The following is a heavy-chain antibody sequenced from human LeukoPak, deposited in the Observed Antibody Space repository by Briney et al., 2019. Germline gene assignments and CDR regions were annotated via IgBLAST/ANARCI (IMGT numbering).Heavy chain of an antibody. J-gene: IGHJ4*02. V-gene: IGHV3-21*01. CDR3: ARDLNYYGSGSFSPFFDY. CDR2: ISSSSSYI. CDR1: GFTFSSYS. Sequence: GGSLRLSCAASGFTFSSYSMNWVRQAPGKGLEWVSSISSSSSYIYYADSVKGRFTISRDNAKNSLYLQMNSLRAEDTAVYYCARDLNYYGSGSFSPFFDYWGQGTLVTVSS. D-gene: IGHD3-10*01.